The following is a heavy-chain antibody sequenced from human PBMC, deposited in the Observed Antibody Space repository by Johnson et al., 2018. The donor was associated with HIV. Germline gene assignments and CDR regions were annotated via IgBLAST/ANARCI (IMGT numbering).Heavy chain of an antibody. CDR2: VNSDGYST. CDR1: GFTFYSYG. J-gene: IGHJ3*02. D-gene: IGHD6-19*01. V-gene: IGHV3-74*02. Sequence: VQLVESGGGVVQPGRSLRLSCAASGFTFYSYGMHWVRQGTGKGLAWVARVNSDGYSTSYAGSVKGRFTIARDNAKNSLHLQMNSLRAEDTAFYYCAKARVRYSSDVDALDIWGQGTMVTVSS. CDR3: AKARVRYSSDVDALDI.